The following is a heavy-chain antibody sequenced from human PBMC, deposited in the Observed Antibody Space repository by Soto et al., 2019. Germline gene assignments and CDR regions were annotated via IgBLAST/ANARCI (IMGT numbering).Heavy chain of an antibody. CDR3: ARIGGYHGSLDY. J-gene: IGHJ4*02. Sequence: SETLSLTCSVSGVSISSYFWSWIRQPPGRGLEWIGYTYHRGSTNYSPSLKSRVAISLDTSENQFSLKVSSVTAADTAVYYCARIGGYHGSLDYWGQGTPVPVSS. CDR2: TYHRGST. CDR1: GVSISSYF. V-gene: IGHV4-59*01. D-gene: IGHD1-26*01.